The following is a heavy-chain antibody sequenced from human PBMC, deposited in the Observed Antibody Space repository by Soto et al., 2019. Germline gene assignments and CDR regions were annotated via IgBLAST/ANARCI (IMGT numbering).Heavy chain of an antibody. CDR3: AKAGFGSGSYDFNY. D-gene: IGHD3-10*01. CDR1: GFTFHNYA. V-gene: IGHV3-9*01. J-gene: IGHJ4*02. Sequence: EVQLVESGGGLVQPGRSLRLSCAASGFTFHNYAMHWVRQAPGKGLEWVSGISGNSGNIGYADSVKGRFTISRDNAKNSRYLQMNSLSPEDTALYHCAKAGFGSGSYDFNYWGQGTLVTVAS. CDR2: ISGNSGNI.